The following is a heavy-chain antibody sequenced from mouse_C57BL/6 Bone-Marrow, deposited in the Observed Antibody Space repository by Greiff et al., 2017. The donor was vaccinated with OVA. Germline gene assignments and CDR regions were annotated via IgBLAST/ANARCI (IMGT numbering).Heavy chain of an antibody. CDR1: GYSITSGYY. Sequence: EVKLQESGPGLVKPSQSLSLTCSVTGYSITSGYYWNWIRQFPGNKLEWMGYISYDGSNNYNPSLKNRISITRDTSKNKFFLKLNSVTTEDTATYYCAREDYSTYYAMDYWGQGTSVTVSS. J-gene: IGHJ4*01. CDR2: ISYDGSN. V-gene: IGHV3-6*01. CDR3: AREDYSTYYAMDY. D-gene: IGHD2-5*01.